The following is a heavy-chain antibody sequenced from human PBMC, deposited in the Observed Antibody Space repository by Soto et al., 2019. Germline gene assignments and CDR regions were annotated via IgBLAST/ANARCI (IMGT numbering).Heavy chain of an antibody. V-gene: IGHV4-39*01. D-gene: IGHD1-1*01. CDR2: IYYSGST. J-gene: IGHJ6*02. Sequence: KTSETLSLTCTVSGGSISSSSYYWGWIRQPPGRGLEWIGSIYYSGSTYYNPSLKSRVTISVDTSKNQFSLKLSSVTAADTAVYYCASLRVRDPLTTYYYYGMDVWGQGTTVTVSS. CDR3: ASLRVRDPLTTYYYYGMDV. CDR1: GGSISSSSYY.